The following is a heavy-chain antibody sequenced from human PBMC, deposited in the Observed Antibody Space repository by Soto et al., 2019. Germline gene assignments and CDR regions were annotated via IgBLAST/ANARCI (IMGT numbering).Heavy chain of an antibody. D-gene: IGHD5-18*01. J-gene: IGHJ4*02. Sequence: EVQLLESGGGLVQPGGSLRLSCPAPGFTFSNYAMSWLRQLPGKGLEWVSAISGSGDRTYYADSVKGRFTISRDNSKNTLYLQMNSLRAEDSAVYYCVKERSGHSYADSWGQGTLVTVSS. CDR2: ISGSGDRT. CDR1: GFTFSNYA. V-gene: IGHV3-23*01. CDR3: VKERSGHSYADS.